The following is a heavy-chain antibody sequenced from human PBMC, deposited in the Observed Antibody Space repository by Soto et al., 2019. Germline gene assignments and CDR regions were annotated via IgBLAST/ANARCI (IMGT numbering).Heavy chain of an antibody. CDR3: AKDLRPLMDV. V-gene: IGHV4-39*07. D-gene: IGHD3-10*01. Sequence: SETLSLTCTVSDGSITSSSHYWGWIRQPPGKGLECIANIYYDGSTYYNPSLKSRVTILVDTSKNQFSLKVSSVTAADTAVYYCAKDLRPLMDVWGQGTTVTAP. CDR2: IYYDGST. J-gene: IGHJ6*02. CDR1: DGSITSSSHY.